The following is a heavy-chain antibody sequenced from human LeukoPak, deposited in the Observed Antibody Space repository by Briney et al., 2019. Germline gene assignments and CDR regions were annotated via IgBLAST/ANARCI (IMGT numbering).Heavy chain of an antibody. CDR3: ARGTVMEMDV. V-gene: IGHV3-48*01. Sequence: GGSLRLSCAASGFTFSSYSMNWVRQAPGKGLEGVSYISSSSSTKYYADSVKGRFTISRDNAKNSLYLQMNSLRAEDTAVYYCARGTVMEMDVWGKGTTVTVSS. CDR1: GFTFSSYS. CDR2: ISSSSSTK. D-gene: IGHD2-8*01. J-gene: IGHJ6*04.